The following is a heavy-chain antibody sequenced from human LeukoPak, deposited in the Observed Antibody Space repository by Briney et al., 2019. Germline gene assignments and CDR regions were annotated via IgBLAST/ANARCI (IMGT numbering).Heavy chain of an antibody. V-gene: IGHV3-9*01. CDR3: AKGGRVVGVSDFDY. CDR2: ISWNSGSI. D-gene: IGHD3-3*01. CDR1: GFTFDDYA. Sequence: GGSLRLSCAASGFTFDDYAMHWVRQAPGKGLEWVSGISWNSGSIGYADSVKGRFTISRDNSKNSLYLQMNSLRAEDTALYYCAKGGRVVGVSDFDYWGQGTLVTVSS. J-gene: IGHJ4*02.